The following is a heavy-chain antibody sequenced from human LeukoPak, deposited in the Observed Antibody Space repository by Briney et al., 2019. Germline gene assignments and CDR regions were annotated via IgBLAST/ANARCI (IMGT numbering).Heavy chain of an antibody. CDR2: ISSSSTYV. V-gene: IGHV3-21*01. CDR3: AREARYYYDSSGYEVFGY. Sequence: GGSLRLSCAASGFIFSSYSMNWVRQTPGKGLEWVSSISSSSTYVYYADSVKGRFAISRDNAKNSLYLQMNSLRAEDTAVYYCAREARYYYDSSGYEVFGYWGQGNLVTVSS. D-gene: IGHD3-22*01. CDR1: GFIFSSYS. J-gene: IGHJ4*02.